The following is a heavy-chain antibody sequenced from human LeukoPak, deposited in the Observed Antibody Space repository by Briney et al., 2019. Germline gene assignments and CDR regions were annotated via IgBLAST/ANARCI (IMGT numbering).Heavy chain of an antibody. Sequence: ASVKVSCKASGYTFTSYDINWVRQATGQGLEWMGWMNPNSGNTGYAQKFQGRVTMTRNTSISTAYMELSSLRSEDTAVYYCARFCVGLQGENWFDPWGQGTLVTVSS. D-gene: IGHD1-26*01. CDR2: MNPNSGNT. CDR1: GYTFTSYD. V-gene: IGHV1-8*01. CDR3: ARFCVGLQGENWFDP. J-gene: IGHJ5*02.